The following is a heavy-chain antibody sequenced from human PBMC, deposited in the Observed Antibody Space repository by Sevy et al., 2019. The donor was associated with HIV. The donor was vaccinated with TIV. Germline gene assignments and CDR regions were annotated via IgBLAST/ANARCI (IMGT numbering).Heavy chain of an antibody. CDR2: IIPIFGTA. Sequence: ASVKVSCKASGGTFSSYAISWVRQAPGQGLEWMGGIIPIFGTANYAQKFQGRVTITADESTSTAYMELSSLRSEETAVYYCATPYSSSSGGWNYYYYYGMDVWGQGTTVTVSS. J-gene: IGHJ6*02. CDR1: GGTFSSYA. CDR3: ATPYSSSSGGWNYYYYYGMDV. V-gene: IGHV1-69*13. D-gene: IGHD6-6*01.